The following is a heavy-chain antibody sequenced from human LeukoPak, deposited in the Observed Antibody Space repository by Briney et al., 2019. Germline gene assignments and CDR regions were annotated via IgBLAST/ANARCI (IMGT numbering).Heavy chain of an antibody. CDR1: GGSINSGVYY. Sequence: AQTLSLTCTVSGGSINSGVYYWSWIRQYPGKGLEWIRSIFYSGSTYYNPSLKSRFTISVDTSKNQFSLKLSSVTAADTAVYYCAREYSDILTGYYVFDSWGQGTLVTVSS. CDR2: IFYSGST. D-gene: IGHD3-9*01. CDR3: AREYSDILTGYYVFDS. V-gene: IGHV4-31*03. J-gene: IGHJ4*02.